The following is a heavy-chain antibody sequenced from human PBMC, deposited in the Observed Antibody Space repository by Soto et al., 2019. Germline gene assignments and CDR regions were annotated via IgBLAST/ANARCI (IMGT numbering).Heavy chain of an antibody. CDR2: IYKSATT. J-gene: IGHJ5*01. CDR3: ARGRYCLSGRCFPNWFDS. CDR1: GDSISTVDYF. V-gene: IGHV4-30-4*08. Sequence: SETLSLTCPVSGDSISTVDYFWAWIRQPPGQALEYIGYIYKSATTYYNPSFESRVAISLDTSKSQFSLNVTSVTAADTAVYFCARGRYCLSGRCFPNWFDSWGQGTLVTVSS. D-gene: IGHD2-15*01.